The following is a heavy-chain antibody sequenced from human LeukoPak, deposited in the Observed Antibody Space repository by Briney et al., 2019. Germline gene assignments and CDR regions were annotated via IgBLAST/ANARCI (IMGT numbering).Heavy chain of an antibody. Sequence: GGPLRLSCAASGFTFSSYWMHWVRHAAGKGLVWVSRINSDGSSTSYADSVKGRFTISRDNAKNTLYLQMNSLRAEDTAVYYCAPLYYYDSSGYWGQGTLVTVSS. V-gene: IGHV3-74*01. J-gene: IGHJ4*02. CDR1: GFTFSSYW. CDR2: INSDGSST. D-gene: IGHD3-22*01. CDR3: APLYYYDSSGY.